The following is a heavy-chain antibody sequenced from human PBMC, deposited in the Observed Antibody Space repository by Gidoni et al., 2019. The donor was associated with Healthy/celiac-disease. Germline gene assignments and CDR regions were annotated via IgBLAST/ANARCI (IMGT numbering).Heavy chain of an antibody. CDR2: INWNGGST. CDR1: GFPFDDYG. D-gene: IGHD3-22*01. V-gene: IGHV3-20*01. CDR3: ARTKHDSSGYYYNAYFDY. Sequence: EVQLVVSGGGVVRPGGSLRLSCAASGFPFDDYGLSWVRQAPGKGLEWVSGINWNGGSTGYADSVKGRFTISRDNAKNSLYLQMNSLRAEDTALYHCARTKHDSSGYYYNAYFDYWGQGTLVTVSS. J-gene: IGHJ4*02.